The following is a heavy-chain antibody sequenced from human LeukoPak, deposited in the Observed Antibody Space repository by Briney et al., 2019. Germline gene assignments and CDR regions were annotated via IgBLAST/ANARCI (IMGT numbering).Heavy chain of an antibody. V-gene: IGHV3-7*01. CDR3: ASTTVVTPGYCYGMGV. CDR1: GFTFSNNW. Sequence: GGSLRLSCAASGFTFSNNWMTWVRQAPGKGLEWVASVKKDASEKYYVDSVKGRFTISRDNAKNSLYLQMNSLRAEDTAVYYCASTTVVTPGYCYGMGVWGQGTTVTVSS. J-gene: IGHJ6*02. D-gene: IGHD4-23*01. CDR2: VKKDASEK.